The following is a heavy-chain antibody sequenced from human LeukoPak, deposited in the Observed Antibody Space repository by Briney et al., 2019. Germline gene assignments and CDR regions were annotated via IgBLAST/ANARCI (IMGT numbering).Heavy chain of an antibody. Sequence: GGSLRLSCAASGFTFSSYSMTWVRQAPGKGLEWVSYISSSSSTIYYADSVKGRFTISRDNAKNSLYLQMNSLRAEDTAVHYCAREWSYYADYWGQGTLVTVSS. CDR2: ISSSSSTI. CDR1: GFTFSSYS. V-gene: IGHV3-48*01. J-gene: IGHJ4*02. D-gene: IGHD1-26*01. CDR3: AREWSYYADY.